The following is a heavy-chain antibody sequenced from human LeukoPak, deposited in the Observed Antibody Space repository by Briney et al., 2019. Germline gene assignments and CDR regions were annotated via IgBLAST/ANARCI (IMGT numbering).Heavy chain of an antibody. V-gene: IGHV3-53*04. Sequence: GGSLRLSCPASGFTVSSNYMSWVRQAPGKGLEWVSVIYSGGSTYYADSVKGRFTISRHNSKNTLYLQMNSLRAEDTAVYYCARVYCGGDCYDPSRSYFDYWGQGTLVTVSS. D-gene: IGHD2-21*02. CDR2: IYSGGST. CDR3: ARVYCGGDCYDPSRSYFDY. J-gene: IGHJ4*02. CDR1: GFTVSSNY.